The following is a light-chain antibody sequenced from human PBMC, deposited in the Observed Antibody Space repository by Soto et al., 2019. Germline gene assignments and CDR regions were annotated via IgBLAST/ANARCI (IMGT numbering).Light chain of an antibody. V-gene: IGLV2-14*03. J-gene: IGLJ1*01. CDR3: SSYTSSSTRV. Sequence: QSVLSQPASVSGSPGQSITISCTATSSDVGAYDYVSWYQQHPDKAPKLMIYEVSNRPSGVSNRFSGSKSVNTATLTISGLQAEDEADYYCSSYTSSSTRVFGTGTKVTVL. CDR2: EVS. CDR1: SSDVGAYDY.